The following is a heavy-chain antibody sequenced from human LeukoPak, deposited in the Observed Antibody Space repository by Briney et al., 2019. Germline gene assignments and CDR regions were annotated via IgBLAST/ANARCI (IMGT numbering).Heavy chain of an antibody. CDR1: GFTFSSYW. CDR2: INSDGSSR. Sequence: QPGGSLRLSCAASGFTFSSYWMHWVRQAPGKGLVWVSRINSDGSSRSYADSVKGRFTITRDNAKNTLYLQMNSLRAEDTAVYYCATDTLLWFGEALWYVWGKGTTVTVSS. J-gene: IGHJ6*04. V-gene: IGHV3-74*01. D-gene: IGHD3-10*01. CDR3: ATDTLLWFGEALWYV.